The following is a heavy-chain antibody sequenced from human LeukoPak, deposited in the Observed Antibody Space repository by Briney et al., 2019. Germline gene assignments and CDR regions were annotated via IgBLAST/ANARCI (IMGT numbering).Heavy chain of an antibody. CDR3: ARDLYIAVAAP. D-gene: IGHD6-19*01. V-gene: IGHV3-74*01. Sequence: PGGSLRLSCAASGFTFSSYWMHWVRHAPGKGLVWVSRINSDGSSTSYADSVKGRFTISRDNAKNTLYLQMTSLRAEDTAVYYCARDLYIAVAAPWGQGTLVTVSS. CDR2: INSDGSST. CDR1: GFTFSSYW. J-gene: IGHJ5*02.